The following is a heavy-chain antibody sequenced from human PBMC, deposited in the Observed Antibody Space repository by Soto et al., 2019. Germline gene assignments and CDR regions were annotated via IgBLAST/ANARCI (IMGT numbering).Heavy chain of an antibody. CDR1: GGTFSSYA. D-gene: IGHD3-22*01. V-gene: IGHV1-69*01. J-gene: IGHJ5*02. Sequence: QVQLVQSGAEVKKPGSSVKVSCKASGGTFSSYAISWVRQAPGQGLEWMGGIIPIFGTANYAQKIQGRVTITADESTSTTYMGRRSVRSEDTAVYYCARGGSYYDSSGYYEWFDPWGQGTLVTVSS. CDR3: ARGGSYYDSSGYYEWFDP. CDR2: IIPIFGTA.